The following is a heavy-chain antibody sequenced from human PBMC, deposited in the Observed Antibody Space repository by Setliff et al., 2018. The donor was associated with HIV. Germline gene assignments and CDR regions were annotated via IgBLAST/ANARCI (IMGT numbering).Heavy chain of an antibody. D-gene: IGHD3-10*01. Sequence: PGGSLRLSCAASEVSVSGHYMGWARQTPGKGLEWVSVTFDGGSTDYADSVKGRFTVSRDHSTNTLNLQMNSLRVEDTGIYYCARENRFYASGSHYAEWGFDPWGQGVLVTVSS. J-gene: IGHJ5*02. V-gene: IGHV3-66*02. CDR2: TFDGGST. CDR1: EVSVSGHY. CDR3: ARENRFYASGSHYAEWGFDP.